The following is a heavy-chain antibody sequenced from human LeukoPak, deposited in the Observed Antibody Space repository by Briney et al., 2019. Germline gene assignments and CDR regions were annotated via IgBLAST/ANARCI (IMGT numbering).Heavy chain of an antibody. J-gene: IGHJ4*02. D-gene: IGHD6-19*01. Sequence: PTETLSLTCTVSGGSISSGGYYWVWIRQPPGKGLEYIGNIYYTGSTSYNPSLKSRVTISVDTSKNQFSLNLRSVTAADTAVYYCARHLAVAGSRSLDYWGQGTLVTVSS. CDR1: GGSISSGGYY. V-gene: IGHV4-39*01. CDR3: ARHLAVAGSRSLDY. CDR2: IYYTGST.